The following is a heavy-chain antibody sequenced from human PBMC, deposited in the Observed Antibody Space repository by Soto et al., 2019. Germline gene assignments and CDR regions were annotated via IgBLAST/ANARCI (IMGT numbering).Heavy chain of an antibody. J-gene: IGHJ3*02. D-gene: IGHD1-1*01. V-gene: IGHV4-59*01. CDR1: GGSISNYY. CDR3: ARLAPRDGDPKTVRAFDI. CDR2: ISSSGST. Sequence: QVQLQESGPGLVKPSETLSLTCTVSGGSISNYYWSWIRQPPGKGLEWIAYISSSGSTKYNPSLRSRVTISLDTSKNQFCLKSSSVNAADTAVYYCARLAPRDGDPKTVRAFDIWGQGTMVTVSS.